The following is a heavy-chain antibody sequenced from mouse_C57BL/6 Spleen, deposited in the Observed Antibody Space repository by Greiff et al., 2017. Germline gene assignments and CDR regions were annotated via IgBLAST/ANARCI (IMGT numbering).Heavy chain of an antibody. CDR1: GFTFSDYY. D-gene: IGHD1-1*01. CDR3: ARGPYYYGSSYYFDY. Sequence: EVQLQESEGGLVQPGSSMKLSCTASGFTFSDYYMAWVRQVPEKGLEWVANINYDGSSTYYLDSLKSRFIISRDNAKNILYLQMSSLKSEDTATYYCARGPYYYGSSYYFDYWGQGTTLTVSS. J-gene: IGHJ2*01. CDR2: INYDGSST. V-gene: IGHV5-16*01.